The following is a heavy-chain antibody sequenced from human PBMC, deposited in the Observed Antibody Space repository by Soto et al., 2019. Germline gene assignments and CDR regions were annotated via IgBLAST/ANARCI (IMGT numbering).Heavy chain of an antibody. J-gene: IGHJ4*02. Sequence: EVQLVESGGGLVQPGGSLKLSCAASGFTFSGSAMHWVRQASGKGLEWVGRIRSKANSYATAYAASVKGRFTISRDDSKNTAYLQMNRLKTEDTAVYYCTTTYYDFWRGYYHPYWGQGTLVTVSS. CDR2: IRSKANSYAT. CDR3: TTTYYDFWRGYYHPY. CDR1: GFTFSGSA. D-gene: IGHD3-3*01. V-gene: IGHV3-73*01.